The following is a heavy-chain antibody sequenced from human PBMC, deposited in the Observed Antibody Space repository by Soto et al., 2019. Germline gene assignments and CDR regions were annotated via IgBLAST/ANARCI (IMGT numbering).Heavy chain of an antibody. V-gene: IGHV4-4*02. D-gene: IGHD2-2*01. CDR1: GDSISSDKW. CDR2: IHHSGNS. CDR3: ARGERHQPRDY. Sequence: SETLSLTCAVSGDSISSDKWWSWVRQPPGKGLEWIGEIHHSGNSNYNPSLKSRVIISVDKSKNQFSLNLSSVTDADTAVYYCARGERHQPRDYWGQGTLVNVSS. J-gene: IGHJ4*02.